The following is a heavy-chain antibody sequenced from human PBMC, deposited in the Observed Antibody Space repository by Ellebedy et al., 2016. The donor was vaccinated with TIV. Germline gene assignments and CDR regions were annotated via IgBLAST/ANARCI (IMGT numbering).Heavy chain of an antibody. CDR3: AKDRTAGDGYWVFDS. CDR2: RVGGGA. J-gene: IGHJ4*02. V-gene: IGHV3-23*01. D-gene: IGHD5-18*01. Sequence: GESLKISCAASGFTFSNDAMSWVRQAPGKGLEWVSGRVGGGAERYADSVKGRFTISRDNSKNTVDPQMKSPRDEDTAVYFCAKDRTAGDGYWVFDSWGQGTLVTVSS. CDR1: GFTFSNDA.